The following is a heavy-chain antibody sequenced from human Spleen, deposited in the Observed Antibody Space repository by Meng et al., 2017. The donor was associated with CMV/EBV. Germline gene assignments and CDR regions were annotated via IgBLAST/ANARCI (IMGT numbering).Heavy chain of an antibody. CDR2: LNSDGRST. V-gene: IGHV3-74*01. CDR1: GFTFNIYW. D-gene: IGHD1-20*01. J-gene: IGHJ4*02. Sequence: GESLKISCAASGFTFNIYWMHWVRQAPGKGLVWVSRLNSDGRSTNYAGSVKGRFTISRDNAKNSLYLQMNNLRPDDTAFYYCAKDSKYTWIPVRLDYWGQGTLVTVSS. CDR3: AKDSKYTWIPVRLDY.